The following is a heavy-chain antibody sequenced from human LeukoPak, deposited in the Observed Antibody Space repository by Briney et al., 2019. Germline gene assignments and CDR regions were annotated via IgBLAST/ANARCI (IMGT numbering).Heavy chain of an antibody. CDR3: ARVGYNYGVPFDY. D-gene: IGHD5-18*01. V-gene: IGHV4-61*02. CDR2: IYTSGST. J-gene: IGHJ4*02. Sequence: KPSQTLSLTCTVSGGSISSGSYYWSWIRQPAGKGLEWIGRIYTSGSTNYNPSLKSRVTISVDTSKNQFSLKLSSVTAADTAVYYCARVGYNYGVPFDYWGQGTLVTVSS. CDR1: GGSISSGSYY.